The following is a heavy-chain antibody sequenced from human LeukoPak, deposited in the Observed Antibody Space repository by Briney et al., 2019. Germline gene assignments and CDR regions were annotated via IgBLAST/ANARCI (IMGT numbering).Heavy chain of an antibody. Sequence: GGSLRLSCAASGFTFSSYAMSWVRQAPGKGLEWVSVIYSGGSTYYADSVKGRSTISRDNSKNTLYLQMNSLRAEDTAVYYCARGAVTACIDYWGQGTLVTVSS. J-gene: IGHJ4*02. CDR2: IYSGGST. D-gene: IGHD5-18*01. V-gene: IGHV3-53*01. CDR1: GFTFSSYA. CDR3: ARGAVTACIDY.